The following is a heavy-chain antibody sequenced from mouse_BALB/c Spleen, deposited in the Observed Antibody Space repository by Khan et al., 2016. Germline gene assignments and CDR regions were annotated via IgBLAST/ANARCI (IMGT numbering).Heavy chain of an antibody. CDR2: IWGGGST. CDR1: GFSLSKSS. CDR3: ARTLLRGDFDY. Sequence: VQLKQSGPGLVAPSQSLSITCTVSGFSLSKSSVHWVRQPPGKGLEWLGMIWGGGSTDYNSALKSRLSISKDNSKSPVCLKMNSLHTDDTAMYXCARTLLRGDFDYWGQGTTLTVSS. V-gene: IGHV2-6-4*01. D-gene: IGHD1-1*01. J-gene: IGHJ2*01.